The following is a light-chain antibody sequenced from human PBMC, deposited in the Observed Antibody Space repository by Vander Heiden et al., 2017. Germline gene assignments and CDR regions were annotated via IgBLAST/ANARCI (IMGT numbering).Light chain of an antibody. CDR1: SLRSYY. CDR3: NSRDSSGNHVV. V-gene: IGLV3-19*01. Sequence: SSELTQDSAVSVALGQAVRITCQGDSLRSYYASRYQQKPGQAPVLVIYGKSNRPSGIPDRFPGSSSGNTASLPVTGGQAEDEADYYCNSRDSSGNHVVFGGGTQLTVL. CDR2: GKS. J-gene: IGLJ2*01.